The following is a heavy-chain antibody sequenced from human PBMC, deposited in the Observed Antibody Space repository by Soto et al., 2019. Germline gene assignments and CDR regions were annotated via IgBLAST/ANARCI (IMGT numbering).Heavy chain of an antibody. D-gene: IGHD3-3*01. CDR3: AKDAYYDFSINWFDP. CDR1: GFTFSSYA. Sequence: EVQLLESGGGLVQPGGSLRLSCAASGFTFSSYAMSWVRQAPGKGLEWVSAISGSGGSTYYADSVKGRFTISRDNSKNTVYLRMHSLRAEDTAVYYCAKDAYYDFSINWFDPWGQGTLVTVSS. J-gene: IGHJ5*02. CDR2: ISGSGGST. V-gene: IGHV3-23*01.